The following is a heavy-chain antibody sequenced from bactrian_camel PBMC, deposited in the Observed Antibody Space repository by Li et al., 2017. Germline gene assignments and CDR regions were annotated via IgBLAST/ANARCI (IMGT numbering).Heavy chain of an antibody. D-gene: IGHD1*01. CDR2: MDSRGGT. V-gene: IGHV3S53*01. CDR3: AAEFPAWILRCQNNYDH. J-gene: IGHJ4*01. CDR1: EYTYSDSR. Sequence: HVQLVESGGGPAQAGGSLRLSCVASEYTYSDSRRCMGWFRQAPGKEREGIAVMDSRGGTAYADSATGRFTISQDNAKNTLYLQMNSLKPEDTAIYSCAAEFPAWILRCQNNYDHWGQGTQVTVS.